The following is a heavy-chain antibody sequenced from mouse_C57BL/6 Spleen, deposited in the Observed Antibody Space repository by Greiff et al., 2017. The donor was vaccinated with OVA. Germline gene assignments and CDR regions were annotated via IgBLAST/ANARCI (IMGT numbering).Heavy chain of an antibody. CDR1: GYTFTSYW. Sequence: QVQLQQSGAELVKPGASVKLSCKASGYTFTSYWMQWVKQRPGQGLEWIGEIDPSDSYTNYNQKFKGKATLTVDTSSSTAYMQLSSLTSEDSAVYYCARWDYGSSYEYFDVWGTGTTVTVSS. CDR2: IDPSDSYT. V-gene: IGHV1-50*01. D-gene: IGHD1-1*01. J-gene: IGHJ1*03. CDR3: ARWDYGSSYEYFDV.